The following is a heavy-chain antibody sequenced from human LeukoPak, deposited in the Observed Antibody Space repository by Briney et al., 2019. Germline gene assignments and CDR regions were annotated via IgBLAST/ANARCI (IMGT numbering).Heavy chain of an antibody. J-gene: IGHJ4*02. V-gene: IGHV1-46*01. CDR2: INPTDGST. Sequence: ASVEVSCKASGYTFTRYYMHWVRQAPGQGLEWMGIINPTDGSTSYAQKFQGRVTMTRDTSTSTVYMDLSSLRSEDTAVYYCSRELIGYCSSTSCPPFDYWGQGTLVTVSS. CDR3: SRELIGYCSSTSCPPFDY. D-gene: IGHD2-2*01. CDR1: GYTFTRYY.